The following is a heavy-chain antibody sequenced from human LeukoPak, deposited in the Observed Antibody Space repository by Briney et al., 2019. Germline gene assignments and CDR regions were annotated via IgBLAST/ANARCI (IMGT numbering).Heavy chain of an antibody. CDR1: GGSITSYY. CDR2: IYASGST. Sequence: SETLSLTCTVSGGSITSYYWSWIRQPARKGPELIGRIYASGSTNYNPSLKSRVTMSVDTSKNPFSLRLNSLTAADTAVYYCARGDRAVAGAWGWFDPWGQGTLVTVSS. CDR3: ARGDRAVAGAWGWFDP. D-gene: IGHD6-19*01. J-gene: IGHJ5*02. V-gene: IGHV4-4*07.